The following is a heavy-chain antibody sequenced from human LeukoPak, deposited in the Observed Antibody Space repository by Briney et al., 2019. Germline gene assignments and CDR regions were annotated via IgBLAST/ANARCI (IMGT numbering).Heavy chain of an antibody. CDR2: IYTSGST. CDR3: ARDVVVPAADWFDP. J-gene: IGHJ5*02. CDR1: GGSISSYY. V-gene: IGHV4-4*07. D-gene: IGHD2-2*01. Sequence: SETLSLTCTVSGGSISSYYWSWIRQPVGKGLEWIGRIYTSGSTNYNPSLKSRVTMSVDTSKNQFSLKLSSVTAADTAVYYCARDVVVPAADWFDPWGQGTLVTVSS.